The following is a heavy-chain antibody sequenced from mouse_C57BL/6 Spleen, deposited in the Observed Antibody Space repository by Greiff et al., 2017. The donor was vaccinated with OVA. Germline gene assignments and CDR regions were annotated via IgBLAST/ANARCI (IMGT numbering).Heavy chain of an antibody. CDR3: ARNWAYFDY. D-gene: IGHD4-1*01. Sequence: VQLQQSGPELVKPGASVKISCKASGYTFTDYSMNWVKQSHGKSLEWIGDINPNNGGTSYNQKFKGKATLTVDKSSSTAYMELRSLTSEDSAVYYCARNWAYFDYWGQGTTLTVAS. CDR1: GYTFTDYS. CDR2: INPNNGGT. J-gene: IGHJ2*01. V-gene: IGHV1-26*01.